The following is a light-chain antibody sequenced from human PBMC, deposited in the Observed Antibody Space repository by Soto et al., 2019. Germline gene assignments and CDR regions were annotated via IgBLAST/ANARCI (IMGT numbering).Light chain of an antibody. J-gene: IGKJ1*01. V-gene: IGKV1-5*01. CDR2: DVS. Sequence: DIQMTQSPSTLSSSVGDRVTITCRASQTISSWLAWYQQKPGKAPKLLIYDVSTLGGGVPSRFSGSGSGTDFTLTISSLQPDYFATYYCQRYNSYSEAFGQGTKVDIK. CDR1: QTISSW. CDR3: QRYNSYSEA.